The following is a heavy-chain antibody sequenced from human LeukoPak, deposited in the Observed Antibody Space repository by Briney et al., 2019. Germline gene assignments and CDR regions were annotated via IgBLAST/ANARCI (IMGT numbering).Heavy chain of an antibody. CDR1: GFTFTAHY. D-gene: IGHD3-22*01. V-gene: IGHV3-72*01. CDR3: ARVGSDYYYGVFDY. J-gene: IGHJ4*02. CDR2: TRNKASGYTT. Sequence: GGPRRPSCAASGFTFTAHYMDWVRQAPGKGLEWVGRTRNKASGYTTDNAASVKGRFTISRDDSKTSLHLQMNSLKTEDTAVYYCARVGSDYYYGVFDYWGQGTLVTVSS.